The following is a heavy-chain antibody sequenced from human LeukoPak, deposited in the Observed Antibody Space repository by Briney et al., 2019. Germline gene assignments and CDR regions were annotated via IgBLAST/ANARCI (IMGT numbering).Heavy chain of an antibody. Sequence: PSGTLSLTCAVSGGSISSSNWWSWVRQPPGKGLEWIGEIYHSGSTNYNPSLKSRVTISVDKSKNQFSLKLSSVTAADTAVYYCARDNGVRGGSSWSDAFDIWGQGTMVTVSS. CDR1: GGSISSSNW. J-gene: IGHJ3*02. D-gene: IGHD6-13*01. V-gene: IGHV4-4*02. CDR3: ARDNGVRGGSSWSDAFDI. CDR2: IYHSGST.